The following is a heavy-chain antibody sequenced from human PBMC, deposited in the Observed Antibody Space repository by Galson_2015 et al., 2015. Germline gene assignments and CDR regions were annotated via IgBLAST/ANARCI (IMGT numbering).Heavy chain of an antibody. Sequence: CAISGDSVSSNSAAWNWIRQSPSRGLEWLGRTYYNSKWYNDYASSVKSQISISPDTSKNQFSLHLNSVTPEDTAVYYCARTSAIGTDYWGQGTLVTVSS. J-gene: IGHJ4*02. V-gene: IGHV6-1*01. CDR3: ARTSAIGTDY. CDR2: TYYNSKWYN. D-gene: IGHD1-1*01. CDR1: GDSVSSNSAA.